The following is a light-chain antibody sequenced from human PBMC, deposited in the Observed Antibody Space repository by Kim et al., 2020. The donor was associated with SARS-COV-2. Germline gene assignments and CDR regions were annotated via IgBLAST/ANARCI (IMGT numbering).Light chain of an antibody. V-gene: IGKV3-15*01. J-gene: IGKJ4*01. CDR1: QSVSSN. Sequence: VAPGERATLSCRASQSVSSNLAWYQQKPGQAPRLLIYDASTRATGIPARFSGSGSGTEFTLTISSLQSEDFAVYYCQHYNRWPLTFGGGTKVDIK. CDR2: DAS. CDR3: QHYNRWPLT.